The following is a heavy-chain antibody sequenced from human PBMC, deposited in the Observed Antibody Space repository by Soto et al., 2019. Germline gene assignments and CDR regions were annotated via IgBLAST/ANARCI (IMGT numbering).Heavy chain of an antibody. CDR3: ARDHFIMTREGYYYYGMDV. V-gene: IGHV1-2*04. CDR2: INPNSGGT. Sequence: ASVKVSCKASGYTFTGYYMQWVRQAPGQRLEWMGWINPNSGGTNYAQKFQGWVTMTRDTSISTAYMELSRLRSDDTAVYYCARDHFIMTREGYYYYGMDVWGQGTTVTVSS. CDR1: GYTFTGYY. D-gene: IGHD3-16*01. J-gene: IGHJ6*02.